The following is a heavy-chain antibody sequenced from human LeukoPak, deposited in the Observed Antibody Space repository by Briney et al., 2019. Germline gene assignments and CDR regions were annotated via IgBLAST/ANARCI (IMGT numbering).Heavy chain of an antibody. CDR2: MYYSGST. Sequence: SETLSLTCTVSGGSINGYYWTWIRLPPGKELEWIGYMYYSGSTNYNPSLKSRVTMSVDTSKNQFSLKLSSVTAADTAVYYCARGRREWFGELLLNWFDPWGQGTLVTVSS. CDR3: ARGRREWFGELLLNWFDP. J-gene: IGHJ5*02. V-gene: IGHV4-59*01. CDR1: GGSINGYY. D-gene: IGHD3-10*01.